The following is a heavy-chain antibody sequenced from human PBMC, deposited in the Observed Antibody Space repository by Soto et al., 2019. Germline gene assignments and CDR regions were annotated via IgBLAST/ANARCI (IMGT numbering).Heavy chain of an antibody. CDR2: INPSDGST. J-gene: IGHJ5*02. D-gene: IGHD3-16*01. CDR1: GYTLTSHY. V-gene: IGHV1-46*01. CDR3: ARVGPPGEPAPTWFDP. Sequence: QVQLVQSGAEVKKPGASVMVSCKASGYTLTSHYMHWVRQAPGQGPEWMGKINPSDGSTTYAQKCQGSVTMTSDTSTTTVYIELGRLTPEDTAVYYCARVGPPGEPAPTWFDPWGQGTLVTVSS.